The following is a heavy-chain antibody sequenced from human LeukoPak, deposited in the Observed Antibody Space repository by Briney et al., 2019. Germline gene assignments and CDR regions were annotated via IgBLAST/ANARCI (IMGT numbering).Heavy chain of an antibody. Sequence: SETLSLTCTVSGGSISSSVYYWGWIRQPPGKGLEWIGEINHSGSTNYNPSLKSRVTISVDTSKNQFSLKLSSVTAADTAVYYCARLDYGYPRWGQGTLVTVSS. V-gene: IGHV4-39*07. D-gene: IGHD4-17*01. CDR3: ARLDYGYPR. CDR1: GGSISSSVYY. J-gene: IGHJ4*02. CDR2: INHSGST.